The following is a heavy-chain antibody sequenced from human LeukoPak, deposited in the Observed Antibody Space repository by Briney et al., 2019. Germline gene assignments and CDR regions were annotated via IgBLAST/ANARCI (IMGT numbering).Heavy chain of an antibody. CDR3: ARRSAYGSGSYYVDY. J-gene: IGHJ4*02. CDR1: GYTFTNYD. V-gene: IGHV1-8*03. Sequence: ASVKVSCKASGYTFTNYDINWGRQATGQGLEWMGWMNPNSGNTGYAQKFQGRVPITSTTSITTTYMELSSLKSEDTAVYYCARRSAYGSGSYYVDYWVQETLVTVSS. D-gene: IGHD3-10*01. CDR2: MNPNSGNT.